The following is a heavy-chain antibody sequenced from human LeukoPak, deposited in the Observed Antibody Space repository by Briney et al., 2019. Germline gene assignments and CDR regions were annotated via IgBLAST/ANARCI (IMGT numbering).Heavy chain of an antibody. Sequence: GGSLRLSCAASGFTFSSYWMHWVRQAPGKGLVWVSRINSDGSSTNYADSVKGGFTISRDNAKNTLYLQMNSLRAEDTAVYYCARGRVNDYGDYGSPLWYWGKGKLVTVSS. D-gene: IGHD4-17*01. CDR3: ARGRVNDYGDYGSPLWY. J-gene: IGHJ4*02. V-gene: IGHV3-74*01. CDR2: INSDGSST. CDR1: GFTFSSYW.